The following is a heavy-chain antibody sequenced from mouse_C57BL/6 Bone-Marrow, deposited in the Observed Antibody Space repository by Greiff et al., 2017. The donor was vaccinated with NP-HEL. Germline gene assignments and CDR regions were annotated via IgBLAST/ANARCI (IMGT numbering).Heavy chain of an antibody. Sequence: VHVKQSGAELVKPGASVKLSCTASGFNIKDYYMHWVKQRTEQGLEWIGRIDPEDGETKYAPKFQGKATITADTSSNTAYLQLSSLTSEDTAVYYCASAQRPAWFAYWGQGTLVTVSA. CDR2: IDPEDGET. J-gene: IGHJ3*01. CDR1: GFNIKDYY. V-gene: IGHV14-2*01. CDR3: ASAQRPAWFAY.